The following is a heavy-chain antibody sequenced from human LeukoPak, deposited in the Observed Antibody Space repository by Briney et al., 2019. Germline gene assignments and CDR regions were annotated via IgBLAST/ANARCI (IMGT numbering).Heavy chain of an antibody. J-gene: IGHJ4*02. CDR3: AMVQDSSGYYADY. V-gene: IGHV3-30*03. Sequence: EPGRSLRLSCAASGFTFSSYGMHWVRQAPGKGLEWVAVISYDGSNKYYADSVKGRFTISRDNSKNTLYLQMNSLRAEDTAVYYCAMVQDSSGYYADYWGQGTLVTVSS. CDR2: ISYDGSNK. CDR1: GFTFSSYG. D-gene: IGHD3-22*01.